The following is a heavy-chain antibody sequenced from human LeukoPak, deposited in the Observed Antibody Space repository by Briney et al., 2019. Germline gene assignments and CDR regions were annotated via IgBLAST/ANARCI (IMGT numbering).Heavy chain of an antibody. J-gene: IGHJ4*02. CDR2: ISVSGNT. CDR1: GFTVSSNS. D-gene: IGHD4-17*01. Sequence: GGSLRLSCTVSGFTVSSNSMSWVRQGPGKGLGWVSAISVSGNTYHADSVKGRFTISRDSSKNTLYLRMNSLRAEDTAVYYCARDRGVYGDDYWGQGTLVTVSS. V-gene: IGHV3-53*01. CDR3: ARDRGVYGDDY.